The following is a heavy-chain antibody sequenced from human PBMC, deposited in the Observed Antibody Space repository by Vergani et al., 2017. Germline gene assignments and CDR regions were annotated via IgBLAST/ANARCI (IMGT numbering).Heavy chain of an antibody. CDR3: GMYCNSPTCGTHPRVQNYGMDV. D-gene: IGHD2-2*01. CDR2: INWHGGST. J-gene: IGHJ6*02. Sequence: EVQLVESGGGVVRPGGSLRLSCAASGFTFDDYGMSWVRQAPGKGLEWVSGINWHGGSTGYADSVKGRFTISRDNAKNSLYLQMKSLRAEDTALYYCGMYCNSPTCGTHPRVQNYGMDVWGQGTTVTVSS. CDR1: GFTFDDYG. V-gene: IGHV3-20*04.